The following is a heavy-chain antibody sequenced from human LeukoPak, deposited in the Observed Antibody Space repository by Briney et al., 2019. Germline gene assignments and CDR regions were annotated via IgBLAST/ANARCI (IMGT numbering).Heavy chain of an antibody. V-gene: IGHV4-38-2*01. CDR3: ASPHSSSWYYFDY. CDR1: GYSISSGYY. J-gene: IGHJ4*02. D-gene: IGHD6-13*01. CDR2: IYHSGST. Sequence: PSETLSLTCAVSGYSISSGYYWGWIRQPPGKGLEWIGSIYHSGSTYYNPSLKSRVTISVDTSKNQFSLKLSSVTAADTAVYYCASPHSSSWYYFDYWGQGTLVTVSS.